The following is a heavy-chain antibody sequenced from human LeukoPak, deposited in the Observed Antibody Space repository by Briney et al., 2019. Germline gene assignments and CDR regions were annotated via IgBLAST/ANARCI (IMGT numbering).Heavy chain of an antibody. CDR1: GFTFSSFG. CDR2: ISYDGSDK. D-gene: IGHD3-10*01. Sequence: GGSLRLSCAASGFTFSSFGMHWVRQAPGKGLEWVAFISYDGSDKYYADSVKGRFTISRDNSKNTLYLQMNSLRAEDTAVYYCAQWAGIRGVITPFDYWGQGTLVTVSS. J-gene: IGHJ4*02. V-gene: IGHV3-30*02. CDR3: AQWAGIRGVITPFDY.